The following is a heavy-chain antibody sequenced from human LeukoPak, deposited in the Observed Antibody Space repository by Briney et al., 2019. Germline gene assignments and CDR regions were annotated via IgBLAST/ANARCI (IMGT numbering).Heavy chain of an antibody. D-gene: IGHD3-16*01. V-gene: IGHV1-18*01. CDR3: ARGSYEDY. CDR1: GYTFTSYV. CDR2: VSPYNDNT. J-gene: IGHJ4*02. Sequence: ASVKVSCKASGYTFTSYVITWVGQAAGQGVEWMGWVSPYNDNTNYAQSLQDRVTMTTDTSATTAYMELRSLRSDDTAVYYCARGSYEDYWGQGTLVTVSS.